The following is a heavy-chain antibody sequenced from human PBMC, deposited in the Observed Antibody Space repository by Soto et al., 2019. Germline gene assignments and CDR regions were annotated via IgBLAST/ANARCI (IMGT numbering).Heavy chain of an antibody. D-gene: IGHD3-3*01. J-gene: IGHJ5*02. CDR3: ARGQRFSDWFDP. Sequence: QVQLQESGPGLGKPSETLSLTCTVSGGDISTYYWTWIRQPAGKGLEWIGRIYSSGSTKYNPSLKSRVTMSLDTSKNLFSLRLSSVTAADTAVYYCARGQRFSDWFDPWGQGTLVTVSS. CDR1: GGDISTYY. CDR2: IYSSGST. V-gene: IGHV4-4*07.